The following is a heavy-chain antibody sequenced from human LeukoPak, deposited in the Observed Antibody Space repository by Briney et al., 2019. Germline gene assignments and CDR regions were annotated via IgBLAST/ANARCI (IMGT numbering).Heavy chain of an antibody. Sequence: GASVTVSFTASGYTFTSYYMHWVRQAPGQGLEWMGIINPSGGSTSYAQKFQGRVTMTRDMSTSTVYMELSSLRPEDTAVYYCARVGLVDSGSSSLDYWGQGTLVTVSS. D-gene: IGHD6-6*01. V-gene: IGHV1-46*01. CDR1: GYTFTSYY. CDR3: ARVGLVDSGSSSLDY. J-gene: IGHJ4*02. CDR2: INPSGGST.